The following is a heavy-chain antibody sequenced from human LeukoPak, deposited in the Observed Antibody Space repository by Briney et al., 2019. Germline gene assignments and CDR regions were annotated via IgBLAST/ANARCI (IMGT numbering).Heavy chain of an antibody. V-gene: IGHV4-30-4*08. D-gene: IGHD3-10*01. CDR1: GGSISSGDSY. CDR2: IYYSGST. J-gene: IGHJ4*02. Sequence: PSQTLSLTCTVSGGSISSGDSYWTWIRQPPGKGLEWIGYIYYSGSTYSNPSLKSRVTISIDTSKNQFSLNLNSATAADTAVYYCARGFYGSGSYFTSDYWGQGTLVIVSS. CDR3: ARGFYGSGSYFTSDY.